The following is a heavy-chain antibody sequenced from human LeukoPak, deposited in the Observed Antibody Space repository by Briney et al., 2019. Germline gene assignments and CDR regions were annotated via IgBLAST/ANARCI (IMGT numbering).Heavy chain of an antibody. CDR3: ARGAEPLVQRHLVPLDY. D-gene: IGHD6-13*01. Sequence: ASVKVSCKASGYTFTGHYIHWVRQAPGQGLEWMGWINPNTGGTNYVQKFQARVTMTRDTSVSTAYMELSSLTSDDTAVYYCARGAEPLVQRHLVPLDYWGQGTLVTVSS. CDR1: GYTFTGHY. CDR2: INPNTGGT. J-gene: IGHJ4*02. V-gene: IGHV1-2*02.